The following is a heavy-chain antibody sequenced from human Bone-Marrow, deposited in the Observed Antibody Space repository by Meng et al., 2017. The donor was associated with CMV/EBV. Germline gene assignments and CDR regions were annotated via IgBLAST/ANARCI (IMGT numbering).Heavy chain of an antibody. CDR3: ARVFCSSTSCAGRFDP. CDR2: ISAYNGNT. J-gene: IGHJ5*02. Sequence: GYTFTSYGITWVRQAPGQGLEWMGWISAYNGNTNYAQKLQGRVTMTTDTSTSTAYMELRSLRSDDTAVYYCARVFCSSTSCAGRFDPWGQGTLVTVSS. V-gene: IGHV1-18*01. D-gene: IGHD2-2*01. CDR1: GYTFTSYG.